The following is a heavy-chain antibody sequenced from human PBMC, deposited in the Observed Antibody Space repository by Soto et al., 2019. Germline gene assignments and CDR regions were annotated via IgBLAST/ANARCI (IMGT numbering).Heavy chain of an antibody. CDR2: MNPNSGNT. V-gene: IGHV1-8*01. J-gene: IGHJ3*02. Sequence: GASVKVSCKASGYTLSSYDINWLRQATGQGLEWMGWMNPNSGNTGYAQKFQGRVTMTRNTSISTAHMELSSLRSEDTAVYYCATDIVVVTDYAFDIWGQGTMVTVSS. D-gene: IGHD2-21*02. CDR3: ATDIVVVTDYAFDI. CDR1: GYTLSSYD.